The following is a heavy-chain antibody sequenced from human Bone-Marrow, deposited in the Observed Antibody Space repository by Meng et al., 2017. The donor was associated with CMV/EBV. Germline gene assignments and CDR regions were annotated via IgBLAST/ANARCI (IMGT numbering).Heavy chain of an antibody. J-gene: IGHJ6*02. CDR2: INPNSGGT. V-gene: IGHV1-2*02. CDR3: ARDPPAYYYGMDV. CDR1: GYTFTGYY. Sequence: ASVKVSCKASGYTFTGYYMHWVRQAPGQGLEWMGWINPNSGGTNYAQKFQGTVTMTRDTSISTAYMELSRLRFDDTAVYYCARDPPAYYYGMDVWGQGTTVTVSS.